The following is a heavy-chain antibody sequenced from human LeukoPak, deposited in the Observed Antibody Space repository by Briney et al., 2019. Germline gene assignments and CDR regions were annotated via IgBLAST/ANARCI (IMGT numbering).Heavy chain of an antibody. V-gene: IGHV1-24*01. CDR2: FDPEDGET. CDR3: ALHGGYCSSTSCYDEGV. CDR1: GYTLTELS. J-gene: IGHJ3*01. Sequence: ALVKVSCKVSGYTLTELSMHWVRQAPGKGLEWMGGFDPEDGETIYAQKFQGRVTMTEDTSTDTAYMELSSLRSEDTAVYYCALHGGYCSSTSCYDEGVWGQGTMVTVSS. D-gene: IGHD2-2*01.